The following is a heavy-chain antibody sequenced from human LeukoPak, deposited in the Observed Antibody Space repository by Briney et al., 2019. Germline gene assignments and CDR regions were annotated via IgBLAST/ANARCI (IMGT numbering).Heavy chain of an antibody. J-gene: IGHJ3*02. CDR2: IYYSGST. D-gene: IGHD3-22*01. CDR3: ARDYYDSSGKLDAFDI. V-gene: IGHV4-59*01. Sequence: TSETLSLTCTVSGGSISGYYWSWIRQPPGKGLEWIGYIYYSGSTNYNPSLKSRVTTSVDTSKNQFPLKLSSETAADTAVYYCARDYYDSSGKLDAFDIWGQGTMVTVSS. CDR1: GGSISGYY.